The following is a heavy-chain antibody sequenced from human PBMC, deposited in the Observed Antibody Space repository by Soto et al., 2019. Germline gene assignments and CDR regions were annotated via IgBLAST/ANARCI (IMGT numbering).Heavy chain of an antibody. CDR3: ARGSNYYDSSGYYHQFDY. J-gene: IGHJ4*02. CDR2: IIPLFGTA. Sequence: SVKVSCKASGDTFSSYSISWVRQAPGQGLEWMGGIIPLFGTANYAQKFQGRVTITADESTRTAYMELSSLRSEDTAVYYCARGSNYYDSSGYYHQFDYWGQGTLVTVSS. V-gene: IGHV1-69*13. D-gene: IGHD3-22*01. CDR1: GDTFSSYS.